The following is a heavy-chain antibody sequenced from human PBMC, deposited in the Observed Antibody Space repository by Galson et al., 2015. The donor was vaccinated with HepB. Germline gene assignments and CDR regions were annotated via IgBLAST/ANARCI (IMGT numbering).Heavy chain of an antibody. D-gene: IGHD6-13*01. J-gene: IGHJ4*02. CDR3: TRDLDSSWAYHY. V-gene: IGHV3-53*01. CDR2: IYSDGTT. CDR1: GLSVSSNH. Sequence: SLRLSCAASGLSVSSNHMTWVRQAPEKGLEWVSVIYSDGTTYYADSVKGRFSISRDNSKNTLYLQMNSLTAEDTAVYYCTRDLDSSWAYHYWGQGTLVSVSS.